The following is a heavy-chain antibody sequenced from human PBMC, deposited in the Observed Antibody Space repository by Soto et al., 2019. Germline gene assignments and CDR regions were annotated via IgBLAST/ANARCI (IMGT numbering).Heavy chain of an antibody. CDR2: IYYSGST. D-gene: IGHD6-13*01. V-gene: IGHV4-31*03. Sequence: TSETLSLTCTVSGGSISSGGYYWSWIRQHPGKGLEWIGYIYYSGSTYYNPSLKSRVTISVDTSKNQFSLKPSSVTAADTAVYYCARDRWYSSRWTSQRYFDYWGQGTLVTVSS. CDR1: GGSISSGGYY. CDR3: ARDRWYSSRWTSQRYFDY. J-gene: IGHJ4*02.